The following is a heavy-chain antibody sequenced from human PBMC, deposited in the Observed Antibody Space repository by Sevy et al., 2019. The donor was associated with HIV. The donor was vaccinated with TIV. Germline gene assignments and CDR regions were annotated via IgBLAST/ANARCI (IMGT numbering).Heavy chain of an antibody. J-gene: IGHJ6*03. CDR2: IRSSGSTI. CDR1: GFTFSDYY. D-gene: IGHD2-21*01. CDR3: ARVNCGGDCYYEGLVPLYYYYYMDV. Sequence: GGSLRLSCAASGFTFSDYYMSWFRQAPGKGLEWVSYIRSSGSTIYYADSVKGRFTISRDNAKNSLFLQMNSLRAEDTAVYYCARVNCGGDCYYEGLVPLYYYYYMDVWGKGTTVTVSS. V-gene: IGHV3-11*01.